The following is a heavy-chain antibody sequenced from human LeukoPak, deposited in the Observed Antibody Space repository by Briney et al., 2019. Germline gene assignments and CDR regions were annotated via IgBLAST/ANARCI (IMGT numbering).Heavy chain of an antibody. CDR2: ISAYNGNT. CDR1: GYTFTSYG. Sequence: ASVKVSCKASGYTFTSYGISWVRQAPGQGLEWMGWISAYNGNTNYAQKLQGRVTMTRDTSTSTVYMELSSLRSEDTAVYYCARSYCSGGSCYSDYWGQGTLVTVSS. V-gene: IGHV1-18*01. D-gene: IGHD2-15*01. CDR3: ARSYCSGGSCYSDY. J-gene: IGHJ4*02.